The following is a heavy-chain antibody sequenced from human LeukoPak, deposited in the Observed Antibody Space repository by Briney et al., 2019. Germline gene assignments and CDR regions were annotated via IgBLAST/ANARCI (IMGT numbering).Heavy chain of an antibody. CDR1: GGSFSDYW. Sequence: PSETLSLTCAVYGGSFSDYWWTWIRQPPGKGLERIGNIYYTGSTYYNPSLKSRVTISVETSKNQFSLKLTSVTAADTAVYYCATPDSSGYYYLDWGQGTLVTVSS. D-gene: IGHD3-22*01. V-gene: IGHV4-34*01. CDR2: IYYTGST. J-gene: IGHJ4*02. CDR3: ATPDSSGYYYLD.